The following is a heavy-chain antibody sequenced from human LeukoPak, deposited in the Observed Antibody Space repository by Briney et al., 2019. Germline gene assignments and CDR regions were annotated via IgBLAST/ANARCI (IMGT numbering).Heavy chain of an antibody. CDR1: DVSISTKSYY. V-gene: IGHV4-39*07. D-gene: IGHD2-15*01. J-gene: IGHJ3*02. CDR3: ARGRYCSADICSGGDAFDI. Sequence: PSETLSLTCAVSDVSISTKSYYWGWVRQPPGKGLEWIGNVYYTGSTDYTPSLKSRVTMSVDTSKNQFSLKLSSVTAADTAVYYCARGRYCSADICSGGDAFDIWGQGTMVSVSS. CDR2: VYYTGST.